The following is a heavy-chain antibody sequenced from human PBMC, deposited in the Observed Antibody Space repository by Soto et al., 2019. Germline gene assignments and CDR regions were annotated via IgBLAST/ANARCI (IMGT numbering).Heavy chain of an antibody. Sequence: PSETLSLTCTVSGGSISNYYWSWIRQPPGKGLEWIGYVYSSGSTHYIPSLQSRVTISADTSMNQVSLKVNSVTAADTAVYYCARDHPHSYGVYYFDYWGQGTPVTVSS. V-gene: IGHV4-59*01. CDR2: VYSSGST. CDR1: GGSISNYY. CDR3: ARDHPHSYGVYYFDY. J-gene: IGHJ4*02. D-gene: IGHD5-18*01.